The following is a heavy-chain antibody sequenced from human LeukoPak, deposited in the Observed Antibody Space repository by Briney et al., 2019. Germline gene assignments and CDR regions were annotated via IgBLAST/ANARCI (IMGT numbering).Heavy chain of an antibody. Sequence: SETLSLTCTVSGGSISSGGYYWSWIRQHPGKGLEWIGYIYHSGSTYYNPSLKSRVTISIDRSKNQFSLKLNFVTAADTAVYYCARLIRATNGMDVWGQGTTVTVSS. CDR1: GGSISSGGYY. CDR2: IYHSGST. CDR3: ARLIRATNGMDV. J-gene: IGHJ6*02. V-gene: IGHV4-30-2*01. D-gene: IGHD1-26*01.